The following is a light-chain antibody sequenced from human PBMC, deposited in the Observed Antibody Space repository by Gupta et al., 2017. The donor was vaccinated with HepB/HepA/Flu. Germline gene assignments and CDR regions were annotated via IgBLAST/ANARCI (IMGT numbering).Light chain of an antibody. J-gene: IGKJ2*01. CDR3: QHKNICPFT. V-gene: IGKV3-15*01. CDR2: GAS. Sequence: EIVITQSPATLPVSPGERATLSCRASQSVSSDVAWYQQKPGQAPRVLIYGASTRAAGLPARFSGSGSGTEFTLTISSRQSEDFAIYYCQHKNICPFTFGQGTKVEIK. CDR1: QSVSSD.